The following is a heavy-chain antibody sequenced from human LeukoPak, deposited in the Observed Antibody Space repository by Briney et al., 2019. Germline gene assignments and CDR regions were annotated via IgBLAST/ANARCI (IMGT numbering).Heavy chain of an antibody. J-gene: IGHJ4*02. CDR2: IYYSGST. CDR3: ARDYGDYAEYYFDY. CDR1: GGSISSYY. V-gene: IGHV4-59*01. Sequence: PAETLSLTCTVSGGSISSYYLSWIRQPPGKGLEWIGYIYYSGSTKYNPSLKSRVTISVDTYKKQSSLKLSSVTAVDAAVYYCARDYGDYAEYYFDYWGQGTLVTVSS. D-gene: IGHD4-17*01.